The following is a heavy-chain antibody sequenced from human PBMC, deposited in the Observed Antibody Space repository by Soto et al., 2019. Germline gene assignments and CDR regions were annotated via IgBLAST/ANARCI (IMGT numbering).Heavy chain of an antibody. V-gene: IGHV3-74*01. CDR2: IETDGSTT. Sequence: EVQLVESGGGLVQPGGSLRLTCAASGFTFSRYWMHWVRQAPGQGLVWVSRIETDGSTTDYADSVKGRFTTSRDNAKNTLYLQMTSLRAEDAAVYYCARGVTGNWGNLDYWGQGSLVTXSS. J-gene: IGHJ4*02. CDR3: ARGVTGNWGNLDY. D-gene: IGHD3-16*01. CDR1: GFTFSRYW.